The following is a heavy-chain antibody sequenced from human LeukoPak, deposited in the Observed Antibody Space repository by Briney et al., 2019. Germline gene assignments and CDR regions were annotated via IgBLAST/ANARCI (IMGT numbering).Heavy chain of an antibody. D-gene: IGHD3-10*01. V-gene: IGHV1-69*13. CDR3: ARGPFGETPLYFDY. CDR1: GGTFSSYD. J-gene: IGHJ4*02. Sequence: GASVKVSCKASGGTFSSYDISWVRQAPGQGLEWMGGNIPISGTAKYAQKFQGRVTITAGESTSTAYMELSSLRSEDTAVYYCARGPFGETPLYFDYWGQGTLVTVSS. CDR2: NIPISGTA.